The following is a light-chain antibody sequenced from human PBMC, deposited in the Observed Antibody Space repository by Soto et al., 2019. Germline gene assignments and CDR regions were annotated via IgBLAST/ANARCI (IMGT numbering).Light chain of an antibody. CDR1: SSDISDNKY. J-gene: IGLJ1*01. CDR2: EVN. V-gene: IGLV2-8*01. CDR3: NAYVGSNNYV. Sequence: QPALTQPPSAYGSPGQSVTISCTGTSSDISDNKYVPWFQQHPGKAPKALIYEVNERASGVPDRFSGSKSGNTASLTVSGLRADDEADYYCNAYVGSNNYVFGTGTKVTVL.